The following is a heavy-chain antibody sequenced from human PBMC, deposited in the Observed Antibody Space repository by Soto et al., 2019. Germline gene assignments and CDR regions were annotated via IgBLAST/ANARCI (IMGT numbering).Heavy chain of an antibody. Sequence: SETLSLTCTVSGGSIGTYYWSWIRQPPGKGLEWIGYIYYRGSTNYNPSLKSRVTISVDTSKNQFSLKLSSVTAADTAVYYCARQRGGYYFAYWGQGTLVTVSS. V-gene: IGHV4-59*08. CDR3: ARQRGGYYFAY. CDR2: IYYRGST. D-gene: IGHD3-16*01. CDR1: GGSIGTYY. J-gene: IGHJ4*02.